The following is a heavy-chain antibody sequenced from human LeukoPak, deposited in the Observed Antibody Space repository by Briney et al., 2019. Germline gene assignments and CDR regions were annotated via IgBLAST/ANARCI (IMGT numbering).Heavy chain of an antibody. CDR2: ISYDGSNK. J-gene: IGHJ4*02. Sequence: GGSLRLSCAASGFTFSSYAMHWVRQAPGKGLEWVAVISYDGSNKYYADSVKGRFTISRDNSKNTLYLQMNSLRAEDTAVYYCAKEATDSSGYYFDYWGQGTLVTVSS. CDR3: AKEATDSSGYYFDY. D-gene: IGHD3-22*01. CDR1: GFTFSSYA. V-gene: IGHV3-30-3*01.